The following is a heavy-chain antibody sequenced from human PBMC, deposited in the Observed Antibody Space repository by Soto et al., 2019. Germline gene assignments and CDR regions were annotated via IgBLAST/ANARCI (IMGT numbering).Heavy chain of an antibody. J-gene: IGHJ4*02. CDR3: ATVHDFWSGYYVY. Sequence: SETLSLTCTVSGGSISSYYWSWIRQPPGKGLEWIGYIYYSGSTNYNPSLKSRVTISVDTSKNQFSLKLSSVTAADTAVYYCATVHDFWSGYYVYWGQGTLVTVS. D-gene: IGHD3-3*01. CDR2: IYYSGST. CDR1: GGSISSYY. V-gene: IGHV4-59*01.